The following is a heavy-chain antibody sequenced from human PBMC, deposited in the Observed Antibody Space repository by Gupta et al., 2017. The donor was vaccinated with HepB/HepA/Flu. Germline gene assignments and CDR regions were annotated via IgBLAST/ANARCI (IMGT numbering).Heavy chain of an antibody. V-gene: IGHV3-7*01. CDR3: AKEMSFARDY. J-gene: IGHJ4*02. Sequence: EVQLVESWGGLVQPGGSLRLSCVGSGFRFSRAWMSWVRQVPGKGLEWVANIKEDSREKNYVDSVEGRFTISRDNTKNSMYLQMDSLRVEDTAIYYCAKEMSFARDYWGQGILVTVSS. CDR2: IKEDSREK. CDR1: GFRFSRAW.